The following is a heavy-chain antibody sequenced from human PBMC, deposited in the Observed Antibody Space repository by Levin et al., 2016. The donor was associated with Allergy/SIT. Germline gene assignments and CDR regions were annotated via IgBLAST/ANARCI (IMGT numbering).Heavy chain of an antibody. Sequence: VRQMPGKGLEWMGIIYPGDSDTRYSPSFQGQVTISADKSISTAYLQWSSLKASDTAMYYCARRKLSGGDCYDVWGQGTLVTVSS. CDR3: ARRKLSGGDCYDV. D-gene: IGHD2-21*02. CDR2: IYPGDSDT. J-gene: IGHJ4*02. V-gene: IGHV5-51*01.